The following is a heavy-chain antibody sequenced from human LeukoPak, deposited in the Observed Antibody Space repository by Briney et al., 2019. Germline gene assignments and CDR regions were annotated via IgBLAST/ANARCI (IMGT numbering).Heavy chain of an antibody. CDR1: GGSISSYY. Sequence: PSETLSLTGTVSGGSISSYYWSWIRQPPGKGLEWIGYIYYSGSTNYNPSLKSRVTISVDTSKNQFSLKLSSVTAADTAVYYCARRGYSSSWYFPFDYWGQGTLVTVSS. J-gene: IGHJ4*02. D-gene: IGHD6-13*01. V-gene: IGHV4-59*08. CDR2: IYYSGST. CDR3: ARRGYSSSWYFPFDY.